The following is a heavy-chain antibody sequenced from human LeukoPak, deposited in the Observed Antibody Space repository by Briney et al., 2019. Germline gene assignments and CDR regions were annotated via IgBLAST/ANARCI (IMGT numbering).Heavy chain of an antibody. V-gene: IGHV2-5*01. CDR2: IYWNDDK. CDR1: GFSLSTSGVG. CDR3: AHRLSTFNGDYYDSSGYYPFDWFDP. J-gene: IGHJ5*02. D-gene: IGHD3-22*01. Sequence: SGPTLVNPTQTLTLTCTFSGFSLSTSGVGVGWIRQPPGKALEWLALIYWNDDKRYSPSLKSRLTITKDTSKNQVVLTMANMDPVDTATYYCAHRLSTFNGDYYDSSGYYPFDWFDPWGQGTLVTVSS.